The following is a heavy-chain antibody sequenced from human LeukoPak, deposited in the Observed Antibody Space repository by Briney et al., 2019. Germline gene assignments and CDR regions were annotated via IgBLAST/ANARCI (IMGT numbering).Heavy chain of an antibody. J-gene: IGHJ6*02. CDR2: MNPNSGNT. CDR3: ARGIPRGCTSCYMRVYYYYYGMDV. V-gene: IGHV1-8*01. CDR1: GYTFTSYD. Sequence: GASVKVSCKASGYTFTSYDINWVRQAPGQGLEWMGWMNPNSGNTGYAQKFQGRVTMTRNTSISTAYMELSSLRSEDTAVYYCARGIPRGCTSCYMRVYYYYYGMDVWGQGTTVTVSS. D-gene: IGHD2-2*02.